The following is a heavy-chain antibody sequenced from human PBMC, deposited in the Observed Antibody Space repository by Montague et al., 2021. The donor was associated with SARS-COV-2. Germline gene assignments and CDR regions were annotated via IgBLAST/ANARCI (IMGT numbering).Heavy chain of an antibody. V-gene: IGHV6-1*01. CDR2: IYYRSKWYN. CDR3: TSGREGNYNVMDV. D-gene: IGHD1-1*01. J-gene: IGHJ6*02. CDR1: GDSVSSNSAT. Sequence: CAISGDSVSSNSATWNWVRQSPSRGLEWLGRIYYRSKWYNDYAVSVRGRVTINPDTSKNQFSLQLNSVTPEDTAIYYCTSGREGNYNVMDVWGQGTTVTVSS.